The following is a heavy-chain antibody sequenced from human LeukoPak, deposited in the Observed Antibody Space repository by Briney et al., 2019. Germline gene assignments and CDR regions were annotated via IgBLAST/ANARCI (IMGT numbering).Heavy chain of an antibody. Sequence: SETLSLTCTVSGGSISSYYWSWIRQPPGKGLEWIGYIYYSGSTKYNPFLKSRVTISVDTSKNQFSLKLSSVTAADTAVYYCARAIDSSSSGYYYHMDVWGKGTTVTVSS. V-gene: IGHV4-59*01. CDR1: GGSISSYY. CDR3: ARAIDSSSSGYYYHMDV. J-gene: IGHJ6*03. CDR2: IYYSGST. D-gene: IGHD6-6*01.